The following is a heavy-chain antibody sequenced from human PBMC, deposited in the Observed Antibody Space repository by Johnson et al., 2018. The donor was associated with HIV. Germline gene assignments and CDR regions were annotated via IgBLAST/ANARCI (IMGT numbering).Heavy chain of an antibody. CDR3: ALVGAHDAFDI. CDR1: GFTFSDYY. J-gene: IGHJ3*02. CDR2: IYSGGST. D-gene: IGHD1-26*01. Sequence: VQLVESGGVVVQPGGSLRLSCAASGFTFSDYYMSWIRQAPGKGLEWVSVIYSGGSTYYADSEKGRFTISRDNSKNTLYLQMTSLRAEDTAVYYCALVGAHDAFDIWGQGTMVTVSS. V-gene: IGHV3-66*01.